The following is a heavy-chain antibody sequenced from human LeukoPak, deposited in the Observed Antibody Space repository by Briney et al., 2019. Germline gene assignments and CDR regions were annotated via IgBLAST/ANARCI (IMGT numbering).Heavy chain of an antibody. D-gene: IGHD1-26*01. CDR3: AREKSSYSGSYVGAFDI. V-gene: IGHV1-69*13. CDR2: IIPIFGTA. CDR1: GGTFSSYA. Sequence: ASVKVSCKASGGTFSSYAISWVRQAPGQGLEWMGGIIPIFGTANYAQKFQGRVTITADESTNTAYMELSSLRSEDTAVYYCAREKSSYSGSYVGAFDIWGQGTMVTVSS. J-gene: IGHJ3*02.